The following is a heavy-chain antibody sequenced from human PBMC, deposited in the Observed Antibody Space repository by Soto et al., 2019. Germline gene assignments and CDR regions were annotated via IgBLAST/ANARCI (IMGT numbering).Heavy chain of an antibody. J-gene: IGHJ4*02. CDR3: ARNQLANYYGSGPYYFDY. Sequence: GGSLRLSCAASGFTFSSYAMHWVRQAPGKGLEYVSAISSNGGSTYYANSVKGRFTISRDNSKNTLYLQMGSLRAEDMAVYYCARNQLANYYGSGPYYFDYWGQGTLVTVSS. CDR1: GFTFSSYA. D-gene: IGHD3-10*01. V-gene: IGHV3-64*01. CDR2: ISSNGGST.